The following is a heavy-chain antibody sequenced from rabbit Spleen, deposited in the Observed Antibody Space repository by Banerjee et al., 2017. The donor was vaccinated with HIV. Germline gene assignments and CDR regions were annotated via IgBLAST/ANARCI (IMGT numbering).Heavy chain of an antibody. V-gene: IGHV1S45*01. CDR2: IYVVGSHDT. Sequence: QQQLEESGGDLVKPEGSLTLTCTASGFSFSSSWVCWVRQAPGKGLEWIACIYVVGSHDTDYASWATGRFTISKTSSTTVTLQMTSLTVADTATHFCARGVYDDYDTYYFDLWGPCTLVTVS. CDR1: GFSFSSSW. CDR3: ARGVYDDYDTYYFDL. J-gene: IGHJ4*01. D-gene: IGHD2-1*01.